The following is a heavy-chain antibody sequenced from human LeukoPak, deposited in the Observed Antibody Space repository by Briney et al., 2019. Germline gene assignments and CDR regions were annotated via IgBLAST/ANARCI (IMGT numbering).Heavy chain of an antibody. CDR1: GGSFSNYY. CDR3: ARGFQTLYDAFDI. D-gene: IGHD2-15*01. V-gene: IGHV4-34*01. J-gene: IGHJ3*02. CDR2: INHSGST. Sequence: SETLSLTCAVYGGSFSNYYWSWIRQPPGKGLEWIGEINHSGSTNYNVSLKSRVTISVDTSKNQFSLKLSSVTAADTAVYYCARGFQTLYDAFDIWGQGTMVTVSS.